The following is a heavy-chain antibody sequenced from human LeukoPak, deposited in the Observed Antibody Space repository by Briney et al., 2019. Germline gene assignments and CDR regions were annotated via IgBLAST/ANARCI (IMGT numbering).Heavy chain of an antibody. V-gene: IGHV1-69*05. Sequence: SVKVSCKASGGTFSSYAISWVRQAPGQGLEWTGGIIPIFGTANYAQKFQGRVTITTDESTSTAYVELSSLRSEDTAVYYCARAMTTVTPHGFDPWGQGTLVTVSS. CDR2: IIPIFGTA. CDR1: GGTFSSYA. D-gene: IGHD4-11*01. CDR3: ARAMTTVTPHGFDP. J-gene: IGHJ5*02.